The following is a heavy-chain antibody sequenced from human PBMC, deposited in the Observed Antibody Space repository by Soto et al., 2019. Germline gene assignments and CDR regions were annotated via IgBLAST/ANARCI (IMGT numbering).Heavy chain of an antibody. Sequence: PGESLKISCKGSGYTFTNHWISWVRQMPGKGLEWMGRIDPSDSYTNYSPSFQGHVTISVDKSIDTAYVQWSSLRASDTATYYCANEYSNTGSWFAPWGQGTLVTVSS. CDR1: GYTFTNHW. J-gene: IGHJ5*02. CDR3: ANEYSNTGSWFAP. D-gene: IGHD6-13*01. V-gene: IGHV5-10-1*01. CDR2: IDPSDSYT.